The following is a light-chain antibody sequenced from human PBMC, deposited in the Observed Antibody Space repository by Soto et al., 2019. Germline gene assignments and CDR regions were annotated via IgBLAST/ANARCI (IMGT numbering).Light chain of an antibody. CDR2: AAS. Sequence: DTQMTKFLSSLSAPVHERVTMPCRASQGSSNHLAWYQQKPGKLPKLLVYAASTLQSGVPSRFSGSGSGTDFTLTISSLQPGDVAAYYCQKYNSSPPWTFGQGSKVDI. V-gene: IGKV1-27*01. CDR1: QGSSNH. CDR3: QKYNSSPPWT. J-gene: IGKJ1*01.